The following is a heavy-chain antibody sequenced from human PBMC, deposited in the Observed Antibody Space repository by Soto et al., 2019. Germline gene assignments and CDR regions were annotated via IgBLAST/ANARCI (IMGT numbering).Heavy chain of an antibody. D-gene: IGHD6-19*01. CDR2: ISGSGGST. J-gene: IGHJ4*02. CDR3: SNRPNGSGWFIFDF. V-gene: IGHV3-23*01. CDR1: GFTFSSYA. Sequence: GGSLRLACAASGFTFSSYAMSWVRQAPGKGLEWVSAISGSGGSTYYADSVKGRFTISRDNSKNTLYLQMNSLRAEDTAVYYCSNRPNGSGWFIFDFWAQGNLVTVSS.